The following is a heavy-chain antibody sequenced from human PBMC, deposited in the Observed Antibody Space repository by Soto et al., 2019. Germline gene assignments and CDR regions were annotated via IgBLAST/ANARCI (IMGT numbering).Heavy chain of an antibody. Sequence: PGGSLRLSCAPSGFTFSSYAMSWVRQAPGKGLEWVSAISGSGGSTYYADSVKGRFTISRDNSKNTLYLQMNSLRAEDTAVYYCAIDPRRVVTPAYVCEWGKGNLVAVDS. J-gene: IGHJ4*02. CDR3: AIDPRRVVTPAYVCE. CDR1: GFTFSSYA. CDR2: ISGSGGST. D-gene: IGHD2-2*01. V-gene: IGHV3-23*01.